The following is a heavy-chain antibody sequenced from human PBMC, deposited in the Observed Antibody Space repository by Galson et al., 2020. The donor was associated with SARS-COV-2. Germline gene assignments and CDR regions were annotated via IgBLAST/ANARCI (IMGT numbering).Heavy chain of an antibody. J-gene: IGHJ3*02. V-gene: IGHV4-39*07. D-gene: IGHD4-17*01. CDR2: IYYSGST. CDR1: GGSISSSSYY. Sequence: SETLSLTCTVSGGSISSSSYYWGWIRQPPGKGLEWIGSIYYSGSTYYNPSLKSRVTISVDTSKNQFSLKLSSVTAADTAVYYCARDGSDYGGNPTDAFDIWGQGTMVTVSS. CDR3: ARDGSDYGGNPTDAFDI.